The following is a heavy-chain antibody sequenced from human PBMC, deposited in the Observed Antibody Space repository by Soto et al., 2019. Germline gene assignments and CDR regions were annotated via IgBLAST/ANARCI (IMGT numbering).Heavy chain of an antibody. V-gene: IGHV1-8*01. CDR3: AIDTAPGGGLAY. J-gene: IGHJ4*02. CDR2: MNPNSGDT. CDR1: GYTFTNYD. D-gene: IGHD5-18*01. Sequence: QVQLVQSGAEVKKPGASVKVSCKASGYTFTNYDFNWVRQATGQGLEWMGWMNPNSGDTGYAQKFQGRLTMTRDTSISTAYMALCSLRSEDTAVYYCAIDTAPGGGLAYWGQGTLVTVSS.